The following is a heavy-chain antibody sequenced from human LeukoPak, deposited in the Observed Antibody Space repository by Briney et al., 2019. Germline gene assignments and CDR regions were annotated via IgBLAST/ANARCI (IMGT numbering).Heavy chain of an antibody. J-gene: IGHJ4*02. CDR3: AKDTTYYYGSGRHPSPDY. CDR2: ISGSGGST. CDR1: GFTFSSYA. D-gene: IGHD3-10*01. Sequence: PGGSLRLSCAASGFTFSSYAMSGVRQAPGKGLEWVSAISGSGGSTYYADSVKGRFTISRDNSKNTLYLQMNSLRAEDTAVYYCAKDTTYYYGSGRHPSPDYWGQGTLVTVSS. V-gene: IGHV3-23*01.